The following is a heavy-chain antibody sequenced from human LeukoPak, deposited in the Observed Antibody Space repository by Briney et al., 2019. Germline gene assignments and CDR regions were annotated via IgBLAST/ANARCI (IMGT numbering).Heavy chain of an antibody. CDR1: GFTFSSYS. CDR2: ISSSSSYM. V-gene: IGHV3-21*01. Sequence: GGSLRLSCAASGFTFSSYSMNWVRQAPGKGLEWVSSISSSSSYMYYADSVKGRFTISRDNAKNSLYLQMNSLRAEDTAVYYCARKSGGSCYAYWGQGTLVTVST. J-gene: IGHJ4*02. D-gene: IGHD2-15*01. CDR3: ARKSGGSCYAY.